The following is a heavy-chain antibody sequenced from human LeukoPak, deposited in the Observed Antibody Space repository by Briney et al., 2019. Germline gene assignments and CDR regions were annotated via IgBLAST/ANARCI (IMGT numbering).Heavy chain of an antibody. Sequence: PGGSLRLSCAASGFTVSNNYMTWVRQAPGKGLEWVSVIYNDGSTYYPDSLKGRFTISRDNSKNTLYLQMNSLRAEDTALYYCARGGAAPGTPYYFDYWGQGALVTVSS. CDR1: GFTVSNNY. J-gene: IGHJ4*02. CDR3: ARGGAAPGTPYYFDY. V-gene: IGHV3-53*01. CDR2: IYNDGST. D-gene: IGHD6-13*01.